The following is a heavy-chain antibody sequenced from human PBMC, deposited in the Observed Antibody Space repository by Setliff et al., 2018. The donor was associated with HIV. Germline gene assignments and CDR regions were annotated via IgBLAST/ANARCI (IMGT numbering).Heavy chain of an antibody. CDR1: GGSVGSGSYY. V-gene: IGHV4-61*01. Sequence: SETLSLTCSVSGGSVGSGSYYWSWIRQSPGKGLEWLGYIYYSGSTNYNPSLKSRLTMSMDTSKDQFSLRLVSLTTADTAVYYCARSIYGSGTYPLDVWGPGTLVTVSS. D-gene: IGHD3-10*01. CDR2: IYYSGST. J-gene: IGHJ4*02. CDR3: ARSIYGSGTYPLDV.